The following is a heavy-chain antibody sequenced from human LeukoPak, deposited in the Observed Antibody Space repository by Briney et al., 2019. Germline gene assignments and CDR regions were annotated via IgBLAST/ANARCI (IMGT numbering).Heavy chain of an antibody. Sequence: EASVKVSCKASGYTFTGYYMHWVRQAPGQVLEWMGWINPNSGGTNYAQKFQGRVTMTRDTSISTAYMELSRLRSDDTAVYYCARPSYDILTGYYHDAFDIWGQGTMVTVSS. J-gene: IGHJ3*02. D-gene: IGHD3-9*01. CDR2: INPNSGGT. CDR3: ARPSYDILTGYYHDAFDI. CDR1: GYTFTGYY. V-gene: IGHV1-2*02.